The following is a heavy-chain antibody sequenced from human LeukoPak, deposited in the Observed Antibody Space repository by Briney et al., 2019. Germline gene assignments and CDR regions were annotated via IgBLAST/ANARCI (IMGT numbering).Heavy chain of an antibody. CDR2: ISSASSSYK. J-gene: IGHJ4*02. V-gene: IGHV3-21*01. Sequence: GGSLRLSCAASGFTFLSYNMNWVRQAPGKGLEWVSSISSASSSYKYYADSVKGRFTISRDNSKNTLYLQMNSLRAEDTAVYYCAKAANWGSFDYWGQGTLVTVSS. CDR3: AKAANWGSFDY. D-gene: IGHD7-27*01. CDR1: GFTFLSYN.